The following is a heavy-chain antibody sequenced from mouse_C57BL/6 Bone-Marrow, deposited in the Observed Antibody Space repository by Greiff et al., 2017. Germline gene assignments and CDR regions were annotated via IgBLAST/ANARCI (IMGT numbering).Heavy chain of an antibody. CDR3: ARYSVRAMDY. V-gene: IGHV1-81*01. D-gene: IGHD3-2*02. CDR2: IYPRSGNT. CDR1: GYTFTSYG. J-gene: IGHJ4*01. Sequence: VQLVESGAELARPGASVKLSCKASGYTFTSYGISWVKQRTGQGLEWIGEIYPRSGNTYYNEKFKGKATLTADKSSSTAYMELRSLTSEDSAVYFCARYSVRAMDYWGQGTSVTVSS.